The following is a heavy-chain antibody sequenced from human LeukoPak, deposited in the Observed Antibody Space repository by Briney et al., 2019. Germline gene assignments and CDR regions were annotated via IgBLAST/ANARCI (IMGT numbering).Heavy chain of an antibody. Sequence: PGRSLRLSCAASGFTFSSYNMHWVRQAPGKGLEWVALLSYEGDKQYYADSVKGRFTASRDNSRNTLSLQMNSLRVDDTAVYFCAKPLYYGVYGNDAFDIWGQGTMVTVSS. CDR3: AKPLYYGVYGNDAFDI. J-gene: IGHJ3*02. D-gene: IGHD4-17*01. CDR1: GFTFSSYN. V-gene: IGHV3-30*18. CDR2: LSYEGDKQ.